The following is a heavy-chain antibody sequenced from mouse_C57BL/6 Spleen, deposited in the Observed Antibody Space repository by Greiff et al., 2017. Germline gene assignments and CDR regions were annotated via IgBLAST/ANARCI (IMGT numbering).Heavy chain of an antibody. Sequence: VKLQQSGAELVKPGASVKISCKASGYAFSSYWMNWVKQRPGKGLEWIGQIYPGDGDTNYNGKFKGKATLTADKSSSTAYMQLSRLTSEDSAVYFCARYRTMVTGGFAYWGQGTLVTVSA. J-gene: IGHJ3*01. CDR3: ARYRTMVTGGFAY. CDR2: IYPGDGDT. D-gene: IGHD2-2*01. CDR1: GYAFSSYW. V-gene: IGHV1-80*01.